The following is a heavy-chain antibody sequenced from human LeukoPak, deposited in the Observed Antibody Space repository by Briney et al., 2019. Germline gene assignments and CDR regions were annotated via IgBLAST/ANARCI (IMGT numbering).Heavy chain of an antibody. V-gene: IGHV5-51*01. D-gene: IGHD6-13*01. CDR3: ARLPRYSSSQVYYYGMDV. J-gene: IGHJ6*04. CDR2: IYPGDSDT. CDR1: GYSFTSYR. Sequence: GESLQISCKGSGYSFTSYRIGWVRQMPGKGLEWMGIIYPGDSDTRYSPSFQGQVTISADKSISTAYLQWSSLKASDTAVYYCARLPRYSSSQVYYYGMDVWGKGTTVTVSS.